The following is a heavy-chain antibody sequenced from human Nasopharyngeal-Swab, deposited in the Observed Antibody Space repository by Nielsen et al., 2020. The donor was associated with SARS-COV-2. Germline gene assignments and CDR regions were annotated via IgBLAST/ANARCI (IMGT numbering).Heavy chain of an antibody. CDR1: GYTFTAYA. CDR3: ARGGGRLRFLEWLLSYFDY. Sequence: ASVKVSCKASGYTFTAYAVHWLRQATGQRLEWMGWINAGTGNTDFSQKFQGRVTITRDAAANTVYMELSSLKSQDTAVYYCARGGGRLRFLEWLLSYFDYWGQGTLVTVSS. V-gene: IGHV1-3*01. CDR2: INAGTGNT. D-gene: IGHD3-3*01. J-gene: IGHJ4*02.